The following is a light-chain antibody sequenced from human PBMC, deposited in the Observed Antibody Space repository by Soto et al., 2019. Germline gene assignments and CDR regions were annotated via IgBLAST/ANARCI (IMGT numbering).Light chain of an antibody. V-gene: IGLV2-23*02. CDR1: SSDVGSYNL. Sequence: QSALTQPASVSGSPGQSITISCTGTSSDVGSYNLVSWYQQHPGKAPKLMIYEVSKRPSGVSNRFSGSKSGNTASLTISGLQAEDEADYYCCSYASSSTVVFGGGTKL. CDR3: CSYASSSTVV. CDR2: EVS. J-gene: IGLJ2*01.